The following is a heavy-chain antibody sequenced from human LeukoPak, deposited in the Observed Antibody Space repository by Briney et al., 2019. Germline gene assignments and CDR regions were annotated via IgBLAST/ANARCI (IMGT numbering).Heavy chain of an antibody. J-gene: IGHJ4*02. V-gene: IGHV3-48*01. CDR2: ISSSSSTI. D-gene: IGHD2-15*01. CDR3: ARAGYCSGGSCYSPYYFDY. Sequence: PGGSLRLSCAASGFTFSSYSMNWVRQAPGKGLEWVSYISSSSSTIYYADSAKGRFTISRDNAKNSLYLQMNSLRAEDTAVYYCARAGYCSGGSCYSPYYFDYWGQGTLVTVSS. CDR1: GFTFSSYS.